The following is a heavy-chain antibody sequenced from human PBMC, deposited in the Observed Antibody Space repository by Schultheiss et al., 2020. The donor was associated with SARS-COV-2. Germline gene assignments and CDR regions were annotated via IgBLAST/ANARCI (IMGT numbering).Heavy chain of an antibody. CDR1: GFTFSGSW. V-gene: IGHV3-74*01. Sequence: GSLRLSCAASGFTFSGSWMHWVRQAPGKGLLWVSRINSDGSSTSYADSVKGRFTISRDNAKNTVYLQMNSLRAEDTAVYYCARALGYSSNGQGDWGQGTLVTVSS. CDR3: ARALGYSSNGQGD. J-gene: IGHJ4*02. CDR2: INSDGSST. D-gene: IGHD6-13*01.